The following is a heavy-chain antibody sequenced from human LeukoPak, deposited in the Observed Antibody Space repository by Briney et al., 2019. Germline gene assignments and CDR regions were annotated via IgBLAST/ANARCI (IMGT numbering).Heavy chain of an antibody. J-gene: IGHJ4*02. CDR2: ISYDGSNK. V-gene: IGHV3-30-3*01. CDR1: GFTFSSYA. Sequence: PGGSLRLSCAASGFTFSSYAMHWVRQAPGKGLEWVAVISYDGSNKYYADSVKGRFTISRDNSKNTLYLQMNSLRAEDTAVYYCAREHTVWGAKDFDYWGQGTLVTVSS. CDR3: AREHTVWGAKDFDY. D-gene: IGHD4-17*01.